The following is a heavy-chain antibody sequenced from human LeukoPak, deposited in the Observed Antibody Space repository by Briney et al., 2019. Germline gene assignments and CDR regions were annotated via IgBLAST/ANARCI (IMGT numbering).Heavy chain of an antibody. CDR2: IRNDGNNI. Sequence: GGSLRLSCAASGFSFSSFGMHWVRQAPGKGLEWVAFIRNDGNNIRYADSVKGRFTISRDNSKNTLYLQMNSLRAEDTAVYYCAKVVWFGELSYYYGMDVWGQGTTVTVSS. J-gene: IGHJ6*02. CDR3: AKVVWFGELSYYYGMDV. CDR1: GFSFSSFG. D-gene: IGHD3-10*01. V-gene: IGHV3-30*02.